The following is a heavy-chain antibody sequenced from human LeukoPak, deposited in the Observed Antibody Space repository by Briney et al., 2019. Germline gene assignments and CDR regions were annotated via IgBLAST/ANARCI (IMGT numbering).Heavy chain of an antibody. Sequence: SETLSLTCAVYGGSFSGYYWSWIRQPPGKGLEWIGEINHSGSTNYNPSLKSRVTISVDTSKNQFSLKLSSVTAADTAVYYCARHGGAGRGRLAFDIWGQGTMVTVSS. CDR3: ARHGGAGRGRLAFDI. CDR2: INHSGST. CDR1: GGSFSGYY. D-gene: IGHD2-15*01. V-gene: IGHV4-34*01. J-gene: IGHJ3*02.